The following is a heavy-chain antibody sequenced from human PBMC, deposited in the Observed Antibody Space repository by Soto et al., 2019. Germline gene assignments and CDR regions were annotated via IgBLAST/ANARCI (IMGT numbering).Heavy chain of an antibody. J-gene: IGHJ1*01. D-gene: IGHD2-2*01. Sequence: VQLVESGGGLVQPGGSLRLSCAASGFSFSSYWMHWVRHAPAKGLVWVSRINSDGSSATYADSVKGRFTISRDNAKNTLYLQMNSLTPEDTAVYYCAKGVPAATRYFQHWGQGTLVTVSS. CDR1: GFSFSSYW. V-gene: IGHV3-74*01. CDR3: AKGVPAATRYFQH. CDR2: INSDGSSA.